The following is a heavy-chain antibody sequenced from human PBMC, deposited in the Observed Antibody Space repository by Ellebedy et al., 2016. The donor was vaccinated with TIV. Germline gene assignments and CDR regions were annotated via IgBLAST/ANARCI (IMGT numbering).Heavy chain of an antibody. V-gene: IGHV4-4*07. CDR2: IYSSGST. Sequence: SETLSLXCTVSGGSISSYYWSWIRQPAGKGLEWIGRIYSSGSTNYNPSLKGRVTMSVDTSKNQFSLKVNSVTAADTAVYYCARDGSWYQGDDWGQGTLVTVSS. CDR3: ARDGSWYQGDD. D-gene: IGHD6-13*01. J-gene: IGHJ4*02. CDR1: GGSISSYY.